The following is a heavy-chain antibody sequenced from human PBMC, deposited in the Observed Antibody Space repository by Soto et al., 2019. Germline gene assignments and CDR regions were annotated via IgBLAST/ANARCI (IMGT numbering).Heavy chain of an antibody. V-gene: IGHV4-4*07. CDR2: IFSSGST. D-gene: IGHD5-12*01. Sequence: SETLSLTCTVSGGSINTFYWSWVRQPAGKGLEWIGRIFSSGSTSFNPSLESRVAMSVETSKNHFSLNLSSVTAADMAVYYCAREGSYSAYNFAHGIQLWSFDFWGQGALVTVSS. J-gene: IGHJ4*02. CDR1: GGSINTFY. CDR3: AREGSYSAYNFAHGIQLWSFDF.